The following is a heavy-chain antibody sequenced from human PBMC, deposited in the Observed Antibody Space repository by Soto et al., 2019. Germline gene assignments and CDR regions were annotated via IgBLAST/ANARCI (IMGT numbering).Heavy chain of an antibody. CDR3: ARVVGFVAARPTYYYGMDV. Sequence: SETLSLTCAVYGGSFSGYYWSWIRQPPGKGLEWIGEINHSGSTNYNPSLKSRVTISVDTSKNQFSLKLSSVTAADTAVYYCARVVGFVAARPTYYYGMDVWGQGTTVTVSS. CDR2: INHSGST. J-gene: IGHJ6*02. V-gene: IGHV4-34*01. D-gene: IGHD6-6*01. CDR1: GGSFSGYY.